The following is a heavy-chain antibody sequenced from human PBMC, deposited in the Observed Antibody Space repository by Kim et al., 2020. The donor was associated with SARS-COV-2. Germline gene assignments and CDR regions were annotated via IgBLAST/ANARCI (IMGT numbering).Heavy chain of an antibody. D-gene: IGHD4-17*01. V-gene: IGHV3-33*01. CDR1: GFTFSSYG. CDR2: IWYDGSNK. Sequence: GGSLRLSCAASGFTFSSYGMHWVRQAPGKGLEWVAVIWYDGSNKYYADAVKGRFTIPRDNSENTLYLQMNSLRAEDTAVYYCAGGGGEVTTVTEIDYWGQGTLVTVSS. J-gene: IGHJ4*02. CDR3: AGGGGEVTTVTEIDY.